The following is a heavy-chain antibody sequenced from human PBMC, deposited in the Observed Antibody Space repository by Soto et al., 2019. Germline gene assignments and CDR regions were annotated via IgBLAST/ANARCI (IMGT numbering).Heavy chain of an antibody. Sequence: QVQLQQWGAGLLKPSETLSLTCAVYGGSFSGYYWSWIRQPPGKGLEWIGEINHSGSTNYNPSLKSRVTISVDTSTNQFSLKLSSVTAADTAVYYCARSWDISYVQFDYWGQGTLVTVSS. V-gene: IGHV4-34*01. CDR3: ARSWDISYVQFDY. D-gene: IGHD3-10*02. J-gene: IGHJ4*02. CDR1: GGSFSGYY. CDR2: INHSGST.